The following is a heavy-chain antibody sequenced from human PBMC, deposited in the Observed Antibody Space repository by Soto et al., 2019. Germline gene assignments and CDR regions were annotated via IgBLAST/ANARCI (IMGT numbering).Heavy chain of an antibody. V-gene: IGHV4-34*01. CDR2: INHSGNT. CDR3: ANLSVFHSSYYHDY. CDR1: GVPFSGYY. D-gene: IGHD1-26*01. J-gene: IGHJ4*01. Sequence: QVQLQQWGAGLLKPSENLSLTCAVYGVPFSGYYWSWIRQSPGKGLEWIGEINHSGNTNYNPSPKSRVTILVATSNNHFSLSQSSVTAAATAVYYCANLSVFHSSYYHDYWGHGTLVTVSS.